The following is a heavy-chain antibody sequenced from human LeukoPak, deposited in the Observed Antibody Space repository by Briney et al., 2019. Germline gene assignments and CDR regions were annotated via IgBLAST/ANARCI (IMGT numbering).Heavy chain of an antibody. Sequence: ASETLSLTCAVYGGSFSGYYWSWIRQPPGKGLEWIGEINHSGSTNYNPSLKSRVTISVDTSKNQFSLKLSSVTAADTAVYYCARGPRLRYNWNFKPFDYWGQGTLVTVSS. CDR2: INHSGST. CDR1: GGSFSGYY. CDR3: ARGPRLRYNWNFKPFDY. D-gene: IGHD1-20*01. J-gene: IGHJ4*02. V-gene: IGHV4-34*01.